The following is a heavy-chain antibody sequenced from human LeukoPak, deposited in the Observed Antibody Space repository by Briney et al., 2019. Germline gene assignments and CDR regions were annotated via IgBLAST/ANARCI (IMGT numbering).Heavy chain of an antibody. Sequence: GRSLRLSCAASGFTFSSYAMHWVRQAPGKGLEWVSVISYDGSIKYYADSVKGRFTISRDNSKNTLYLQMNSLRAEDTAVYYCASTSSGWYPTFDYWGQGTLVTVSS. CDR1: GFTFSSYA. CDR3: ASTSSGWYPTFDY. V-gene: IGHV3-30*04. J-gene: IGHJ4*02. CDR2: ISYDGSIK. D-gene: IGHD6-19*01.